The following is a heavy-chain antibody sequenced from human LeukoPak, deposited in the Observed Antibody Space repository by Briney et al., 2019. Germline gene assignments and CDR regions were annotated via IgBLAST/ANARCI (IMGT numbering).Heavy chain of an antibody. J-gene: IGHJ3*02. D-gene: IGHD3-10*01. V-gene: IGHV3-48*04. CDR2: ISSDGSAI. CDR1: GFTFSSYS. CDR3: ARTPPYYYGSGSYGTFDI. Sequence: PGGSLRLSCAASGFTFSSYSMNWVRQAPGKGLEWVSYISSDGSAITYADSVKGRFTISRDNAKNSLFLQMNSLRAEDTAVYYCARTPPYYYGSGSYGTFDIWGQGTMVTVSS.